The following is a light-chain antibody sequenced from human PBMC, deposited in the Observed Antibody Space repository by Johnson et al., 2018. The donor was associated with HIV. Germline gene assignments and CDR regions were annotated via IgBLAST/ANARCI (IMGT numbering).Light chain of an antibody. CDR2: ENN. J-gene: IGLJ1*01. V-gene: IGLV1-51*02. CDR1: SSNIGNNY. CDR3: ETWDFSVSAYV. Sequence: QSVLTQPPSMSAAPGQKVTISCSASSSNIGNNYVSWYQQLPGTAPKLLIYENNKRPSGIPDRFSGSKSGTSATLGITGLQTGDEAYYYCETWDFSVSAYVFGTGTKVTVL.